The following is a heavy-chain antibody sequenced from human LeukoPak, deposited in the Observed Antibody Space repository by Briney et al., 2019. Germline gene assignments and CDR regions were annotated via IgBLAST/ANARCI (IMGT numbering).Heavy chain of an antibody. J-gene: IGHJ6*02. CDR2: ISAYNGNT. V-gene: IGHV1-18*01. D-gene: IGHD3-10*01. CDR3: ARWEAWEVYYGSGSFGYYYYGMDV. Sequence: ASVKVSCKASGYTFTSYGISWVRQAPGLGLEWMGWISAYNGNTNYAQRLQGRVTMTRNTSISTAYMELSSLRSEDTAVYYCARWEAWEVYYGSGSFGYYYYGMDVWGQGTTVTVSS. CDR1: GYTFTSYG.